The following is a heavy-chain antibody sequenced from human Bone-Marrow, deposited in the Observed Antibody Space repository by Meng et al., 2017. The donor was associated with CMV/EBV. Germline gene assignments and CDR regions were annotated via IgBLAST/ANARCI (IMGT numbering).Heavy chain of an antibody. CDR1: GGSISSSNW. CDR2: IYHSGST. V-gene: IGHV4-4*02. Sequence: SCAVSGGSISSSNWWSWVRQPPGKGLEWIGEIYHSGSTNYNPSLKSRVTISVDKSKNQFSLKLSSVTAADTAVYYCARERRYGDYGMDVWGQGTTVTVSS. CDR3: ARERRYGDYGMDV. J-gene: IGHJ6*02. D-gene: IGHD4-17*01.